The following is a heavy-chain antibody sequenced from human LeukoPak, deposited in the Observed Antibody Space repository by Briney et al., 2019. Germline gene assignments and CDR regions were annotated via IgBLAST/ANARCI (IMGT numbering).Heavy chain of an antibody. CDR1: GYTFTGSY. CDR3: ARSQRPGYSSSWYLGAGFDI. V-gene: IGHV1-2*02. J-gene: IGHJ3*02. D-gene: IGHD6-13*01. Sequence: ASVKVSCKASGYTFTGSYMFWVRQAPGQGLEWMGWISPNTGDANYVQKFQGRVTMTRDTSISTAYMELNRLTSDDTAVFYCARSQRPGYSSSWYLGAGFDIWGQGTMVTVSS. CDR2: ISPNTGDA.